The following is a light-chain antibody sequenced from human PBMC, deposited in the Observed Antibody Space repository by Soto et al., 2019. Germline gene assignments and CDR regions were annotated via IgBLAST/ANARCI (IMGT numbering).Light chain of an antibody. CDR3: QQSYSMPYT. CDR2: AAS. J-gene: IGKJ2*01. Sequence: DIQMTQSPSSLSASVGDRVSITCRASQSISSYLNWYQQKPGKAPKLLIYAASSLQSGVPSRFSGSGSGTDFTLTISSLQPEDFATYSCQQSYSMPYTFGQGTKLQIK. CDR1: QSISSY. V-gene: IGKV1-39*01.